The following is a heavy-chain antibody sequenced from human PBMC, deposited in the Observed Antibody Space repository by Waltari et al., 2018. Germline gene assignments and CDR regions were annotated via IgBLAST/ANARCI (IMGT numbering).Heavy chain of an antibody. J-gene: IGHJ6*03. D-gene: IGHD5-18*01. V-gene: IGHV3-15*01. CDR1: GFTFRNAW. CDR2: IKSKTDGGTT. CDR3: TTDRLVHIQLQNYYMDV. Sequence: EVQLVESGGGLVKPGGSLRPSCAASGFTFRNAWMSWVRQPPGQRREWVGRIKSKTDGGTTDYAAPVKGRFTISRDDSKNTLYLQMNSLKTEDTAVYYCTTDRLVHIQLQNYYMDVWGKGTTVTISS.